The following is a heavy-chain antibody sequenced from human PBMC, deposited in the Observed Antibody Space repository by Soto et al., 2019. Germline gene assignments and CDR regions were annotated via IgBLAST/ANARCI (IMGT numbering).Heavy chain of an antibody. CDR1: GFTFSSYG. Sequence: GGSLRLSCAASGFTFSSYGMHWVRQAPGKGLEWVAVIWYDGSNKYYADSVKGRFTISRDNSKNTLYLQMNSLRAEDTAVYYCARVDGSCSGGSCYPGAFDYWGQGTLVTVSS. V-gene: IGHV3-33*01. CDR3: ARVDGSCSGGSCYPGAFDY. D-gene: IGHD2-15*01. J-gene: IGHJ4*02. CDR2: IWYDGSNK.